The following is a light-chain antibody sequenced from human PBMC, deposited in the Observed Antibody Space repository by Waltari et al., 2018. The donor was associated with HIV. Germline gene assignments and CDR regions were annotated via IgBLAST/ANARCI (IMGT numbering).Light chain of an antibody. CDR3: ASYTVNSTGV. CDR1: ASDLGRDNS. V-gene: IGLV2-14*03. CDR2: DVN. Sequence: QSALSQLSSVSASTGQSVAICCSASASDLGRDNSVSWYQQHPVKTPRLILFDVNNRPSGISDRFSGSKSGTTASLTISTVETDDEADYYCASYTVNSTGVFGSGTKLTVL. J-gene: IGLJ1*01.